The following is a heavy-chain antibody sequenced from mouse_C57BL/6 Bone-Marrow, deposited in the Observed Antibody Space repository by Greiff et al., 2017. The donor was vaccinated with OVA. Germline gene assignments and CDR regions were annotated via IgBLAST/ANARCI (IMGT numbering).Heavy chain of an antibody. V-gene: IGHV1-82*01. D-gene: IGHD1-1*01. CDR3: ARTIPYYGSSYWYFDV. CDR1: GYAFSSSW. CDR2: IYPGDGDT. J-gene: IGHJ1*03. Sequence: QVQLQQPGPELVKPGASVKISCKASGYAFSSSWMNWVKQRPGKGLEWIGRIYPGDGDTNYNGKFKGKATLTADKSSSTAYMQLISLTSEDSAVYFCARTIPYYGSSYWYFDVWGTGTTVTVSS.